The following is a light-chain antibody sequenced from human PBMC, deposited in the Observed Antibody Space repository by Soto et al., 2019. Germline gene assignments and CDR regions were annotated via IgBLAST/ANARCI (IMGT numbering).Light chain of an antibody. CDR3: KQYGNSPLT. J-gene: IGKJ4*01. V-gene: IGKV3-20*01. CDR2: GVS. CDR1: QNVRSDY. Sequence: EIVLTQSPATLSLSPGDRATLSCRASQNVRSDYFAWYQQKPGQAPRVTIFGVSTRASATPDRFRGSGSGTYFTLTISILEPDDFALYYCKQYGNSPLTFGGGTKVE.